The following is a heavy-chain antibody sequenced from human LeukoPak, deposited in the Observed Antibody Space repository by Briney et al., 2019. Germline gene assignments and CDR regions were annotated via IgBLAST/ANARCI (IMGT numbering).Heavy chain of an antibody. D-gene: IGHD3-3*01. CDR3: AKLIFGVVIAYFDY. J-gene: IGHJ4*02. CDR1: GFTFSSYA. V-gene: IGHV3-23*01. CDR2: ISGSGGST. Sequence: GGSLRLSCAASGFTFSSYAMSWVRQASGKGLEWVSAISGSGGSTYYADSVKGRFTISRDNSKHTLYLQMNSQRAEDWIAYYCAKLIFGVVIAYFDYWGQGALGTVSS.